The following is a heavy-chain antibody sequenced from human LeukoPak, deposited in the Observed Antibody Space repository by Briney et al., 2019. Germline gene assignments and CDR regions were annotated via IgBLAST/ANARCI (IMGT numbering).Heavy chain of an antibody. Sequence: GGSLRLSCAASGFSFSNYWMAWVRQAPGRGLEWVANTKQDGSERNYADSVKGRFTISRDNAQNSLYLQTNTLRVEDTAVYYCARAPTETTRLAASWGQGTLVTVSS. CDR3: ARAPTETTRLAAS. V-gene: IGHV3-7*03. D-gene: IGHD4-17*01. J-gene: IGHJ4*02. CDR2: TKQDGSER. CDR1: GFSFSNYW.